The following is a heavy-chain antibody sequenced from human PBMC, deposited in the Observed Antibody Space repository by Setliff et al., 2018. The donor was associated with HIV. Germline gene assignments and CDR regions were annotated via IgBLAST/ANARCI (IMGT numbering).Heavy chain of an antibody. Sequence: ASVKVSCKASGYSFTTYGVYWVRQAPGQGPEWMGWIGTQNGNTNYAQKFQGRVTMTTDTSTNTAYMELSSLTSDDTAVYYCAREGLWFGDRGFYMDVWGKGTAVTVSS. CDR1: GYSFTTYG. J-gene: IGHJ6*04. CDR2: IGTQNGNT. CDR3: AREGLWFGDRGFYMDV. V-gene: IGHV1-18*01. D-gene: IGHD3-10*01.